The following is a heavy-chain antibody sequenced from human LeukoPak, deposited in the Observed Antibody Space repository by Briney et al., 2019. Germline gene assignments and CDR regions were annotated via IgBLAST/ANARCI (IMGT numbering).Heavy chain of an antibody. D-gene: IGHD3-10*01. Sequence: SETLSLTCTVSGGSISSSSYYWGWIRQPPGKGLEWIGSIYYSGSTYYNPSLESRVTISVDTSKNQFSLKLSSVTAADTAVYYCARVHGLWFGSGRPQGWFDPRGQGTLVTVSS. V-gene: IGHV4-39*01. CDR3: ARVHGLWFGSGRPQGWFDP. CDR1: GGSISSSSYY. J-gene: IGHJ5*02. CDR2: IYYSGST.